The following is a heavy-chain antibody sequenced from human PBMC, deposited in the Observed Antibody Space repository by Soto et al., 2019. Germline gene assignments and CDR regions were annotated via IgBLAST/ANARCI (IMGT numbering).Heavy chain of an antibody. D-gene: IGHD1-26*01. V-gene: IGHV3-23*01. Sequence: GGSLRLSCAASGFIFENFGMSWVRQAPGKGLEWIFSISGSGFKKYYADSVKGRFTISRDNSKSTVYLELNNLSAEDTAVYHCAKNQGVELVPLATVDWFDPWGQGSVVTVSS. CDR3: AKNQGVELVPLATVDWFDP. J-gene: IGHJ5*02. CDR1: GFIFENFG. CDR2: ISGSGFKK.